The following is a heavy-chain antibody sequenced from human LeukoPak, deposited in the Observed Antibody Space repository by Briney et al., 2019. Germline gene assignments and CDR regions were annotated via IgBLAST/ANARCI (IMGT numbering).Heavy chain of an antibody. V-gene: IGHV5-51*01. CDR1: GYSFTSYW. Sequence: GESLKISCKGSGYSFTSYWIGWVRQMPGKGLEWMGIIYPGDSDTRYSPSFQGQVTISADKSISTAYLQWSSQKASDTAMYYSARSHIAAAGTNWFGPWGQGTLVTVSS. J-gene: IGHJ5*02. D-gene: IGHD6-13*01. CDR2: IYPGDSDT. CDR3: ARSHIAAAGTNWFGP.